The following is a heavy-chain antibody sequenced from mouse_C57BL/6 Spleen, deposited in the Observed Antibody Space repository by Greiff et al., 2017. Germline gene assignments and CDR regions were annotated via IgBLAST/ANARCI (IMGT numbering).Heavy chain of an antibody. CDR1: GYTFTSYW. CDR2: IDPSDSET. J-gene: IGHJ1*03. V-gene: IGHV1-52*01. D-gene: IGHD2-4*01. CDR3: ARDGDYDDGDWYFDV. Sequence: VQLQQPGAELVRPGSSVKLSCKASGYTFTSYWMHWVKQRPIQGLEWIGNIDPSDSETHYNQKFKDKATLTVDKSSSTAYMQLSSLTSEDSAVYYCARDGDYDDGDWYFDVWGTGTTVTVSS.